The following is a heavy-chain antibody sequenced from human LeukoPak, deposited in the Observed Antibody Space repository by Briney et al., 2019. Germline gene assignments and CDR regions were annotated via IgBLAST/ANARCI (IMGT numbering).Heavy chain of an antibody. CDR1: GFKFDDFG. CDR2: LNWNAAST. V-gene: IGHV3-20*04. J-gene: IGHJ4*02. CDR3: ARGRGSGWRYLDY. D-gene: IGHD6-19*01. Sequence: GGSLRLSCSTSGFKFDDFGMHWIRQIPGKGLEWVSGLNWNAASTDYADSVKDRCTISRDNAKNLLYLQINSLRVEDTAVYYCARGRGSGWRYLDYWGQGTLVIVSS.